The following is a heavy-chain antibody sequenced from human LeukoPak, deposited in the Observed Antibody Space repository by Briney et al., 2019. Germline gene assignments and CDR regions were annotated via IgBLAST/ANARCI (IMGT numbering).Heavy chain of an antibody. V-gene: IGHV4-61*02. CDR2: IYFRGGT. Sequence: SQTLSLTCTVSGGSISSGTYYWSWIRQPAGKGLEWIGRIYFRGGTNYNPSLKSRVTISIDTSKNQFSLNVSSVTAADTAAYYCARIGLGELSFLPEEAFDIWGQGTMVTVSS. D-gene: IGHD3-16*02. CDR1: GGSISSGTYY. CDR3: ARIGLGELSFLPEEAFDI. J-gene: IGHJ3*02.